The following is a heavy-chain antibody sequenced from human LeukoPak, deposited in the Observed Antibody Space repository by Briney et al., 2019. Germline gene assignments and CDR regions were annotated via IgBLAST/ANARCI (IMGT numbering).Heavy chain of an antibody. J-gene: IGHJ6*03. Sequence: PGGSLRLSCVASGFTFSDYYMNWIRQAPGKGLEWVSYSTSSGGSIYYADSVKGRFTISRDNARNSLYLQMNSLRAEDTGVYYCAREGRCSSTSCDATFYYMDVWGQGTTVTVSS. CDR2: STSSGGSI. CDR3: AREGRCSSTSCDATFYYMDV. V-gene: IGHV3-11*04. D-gene: IGHD2-2*01. CDR1: GFTFSDYY.